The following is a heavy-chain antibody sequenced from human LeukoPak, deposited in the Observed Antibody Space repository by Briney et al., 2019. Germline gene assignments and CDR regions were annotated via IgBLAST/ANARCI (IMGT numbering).Heavy chain of an antibody. V-gene: IGHV4-39*07. CDR2: IYYSGST. J-gene: IGHJ6*03. CDR1: GGSINSGSYY. Sequence: SETLSLTCTVSGGSINSGSYYWGWIRQPPGKGLEWIGSIYYSGSTYYNPSLKSRVTISVDTSKNQFSLKLSSVTAADTAVYYCARDPDYGDYVNYYYYMDVWGKGTTVTVSS. CDR3: ARDPDYGDYVNYYYYMDV. D-gene: IGHD4-17*01.